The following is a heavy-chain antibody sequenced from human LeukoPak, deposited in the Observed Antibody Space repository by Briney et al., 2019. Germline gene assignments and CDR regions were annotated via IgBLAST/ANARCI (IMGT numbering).Heavy chain of an antibody. CDR3: ARWLYSSGWAIDY. CDR2: INSSGSTI. V-gene: IGHV3-48*03. CDR1: GFTFSSYE. D-gene: IGHD6-19*01. Sequence: GGSLRLSCAASGFTFSSYEMNWVRQAPGKGLEWVSYINSSGSTIYYADSVKGRFTISRDNAKNSLYLQMNSLRDEDTAVYYCARWLYSSGWAIDYWGQGTLVTVSS. J-gene: IGHJ4*02.